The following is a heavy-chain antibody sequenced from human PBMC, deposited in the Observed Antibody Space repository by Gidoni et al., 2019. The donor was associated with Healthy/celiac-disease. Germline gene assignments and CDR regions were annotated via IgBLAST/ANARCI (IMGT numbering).Heavy chain of an antibody. CDR3: ARDLWFGESYFDY. CDR1: GFTFSSYW. CDR2: IKQDGSEK. V-gene: IGHV3-7*04. D-gene: IGHD3-10*01. J-gene: IGHJ4*02. Sequence: EVQLVESGGGLVQPGGSLRLSCAASGFTFSSYWMSWVRQAPGKGLEWVANIKQDGSEKYYVDSVKGRFTISRDNAKNSLYLQMNSLRAEDTAVYYCARDLWFGESYFDYWGQGTLVTVSS.